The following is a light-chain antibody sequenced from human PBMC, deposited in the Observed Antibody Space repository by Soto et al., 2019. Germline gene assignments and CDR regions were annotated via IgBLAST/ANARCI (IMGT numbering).Light chain of an antibody. Sequence: QSALTQPPSASGSPGQSVTIACTGTSNDVGYYNYVSWYQQPPGKAPKLLIYDVSKRPSGVPDRFSGSKSGSTASLTVSGLQAEDEGDYYCCSYAGSDYPYVFATGTKVTVL. CDR1: SNDVGYYNY. CDR3: CSYAGSDYPYV. CDR2: DVS. V-gene: IGLV2-8*01. J-gene: IGLJ1*01.